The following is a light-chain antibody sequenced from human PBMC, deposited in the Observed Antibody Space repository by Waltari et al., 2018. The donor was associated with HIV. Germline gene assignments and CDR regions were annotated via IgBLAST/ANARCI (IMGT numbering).Light chain of an antibody. CDR3: AAWDDSLSGVV. CDR1: SSNIGINY. Sequence: QSVLTQPPSASGTPGQRVTISCSGSSSNIGINYIYWYQQLPGTAPKLLIFRNYQRPSGVPDRFPGSKSGTSASLAISGLRSEDEADYYCAAWDDSLSGVVFGEGTKLTVL. V-gene: IGLV1-47*01. CDR2: RNY. J-gene: IGLJ3*02.